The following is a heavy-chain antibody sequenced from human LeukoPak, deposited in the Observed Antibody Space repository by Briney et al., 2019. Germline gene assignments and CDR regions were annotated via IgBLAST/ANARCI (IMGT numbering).Heavy chain of an antibody. Sequence: GGSLRLSCAASGFTFSSYGMDWVRQAPGKGLEWVAFIRYDGSNKYYADSVKGRFTISRDNSKNTLYLQMNSLRAEDTAVYYCAKIIAAAGYYYYYYMDVWGKGTTVTVSS. CDR3: AKIIAAAGYYYYYYMDV. V-gene: IGHV3-30*02. CDR1: GFTFSSYG. D-gene: IGHD6-13*01. J-gene: IGHJ6*03. CDR2: IRYDGSNK.